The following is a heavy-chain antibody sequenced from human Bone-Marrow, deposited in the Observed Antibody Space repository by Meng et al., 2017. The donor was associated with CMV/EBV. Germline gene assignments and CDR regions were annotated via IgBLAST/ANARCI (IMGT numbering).Heavy chain of an antibody. Sequence: ASVKVSCKASGYTFTGYYMHWVRQAPGQGLEWMGWINPNSGGTNYAQKFQGRVTMTRDTSISTAYMELSSLRSEDTAVYYCATIGYCSSTSCYPTHYYGMDVWGQGPTVTVYS. CDR3: ATIGYCSSTSCYPTHYYGMDV. CDR2: INPNSGGT. V-gene: IGHV1-2*02. D-gene: IGHD2-2*01. J-gene: IGHJ6*01. CDR1: GYTFTGYY.